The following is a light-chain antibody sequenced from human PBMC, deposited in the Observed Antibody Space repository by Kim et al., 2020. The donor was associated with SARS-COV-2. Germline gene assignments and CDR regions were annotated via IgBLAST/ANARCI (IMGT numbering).Light chain of an antibody. Sequence: DVVMTQSPLSLAVTLGQSASISCRSSQSLVFSDGNAYLIWFHQRPGQSPRRLIHKASDRDSGVPDRFSGSGSGTDFTLKISRVEADDVGIYFCMEGTPSPKTFGQGTKLEI. V-gene: IGKV2-30*01. CDR2: KAS. CDR3: MEGTPSPKT. CDR1: QSLVFSDGNAY. J-gene: IGKJ2*01.